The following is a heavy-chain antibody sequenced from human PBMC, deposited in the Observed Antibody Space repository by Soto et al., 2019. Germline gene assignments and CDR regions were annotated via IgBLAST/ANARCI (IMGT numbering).Heavy chain of an antibody. CDR1: GFTFSSYG. CDR2: IWYDGSNK. J-gene: IGHJ3*02. CDR3: ASPASSGYGEEAFDI. Sequence: QVQLVESGGGVVQPGRSLRLSCAASGFTFSSYGMHWVRQAPGKGLEWVAVIWYDGSNKYYADSVKGRFTISRDNSMNTLYLQMNSLRAEDTAVYYCASPASSGYGEEAFDIWGQGTMVTVSS. D-gene: IGHD3-22*01. V-gene: IGHV3-33*01.